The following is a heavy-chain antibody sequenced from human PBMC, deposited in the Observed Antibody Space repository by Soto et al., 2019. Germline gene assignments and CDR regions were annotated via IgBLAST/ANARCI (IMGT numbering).Heavy chain of an antibody. CDR2: MSYSGTT. J-gene: IGHJ4*02. CDR1: GGSVTDFY. V-gene: IGHV4-59*08. Sequence: SETLSLTCTVSGGSVTDFYWSWIRQPPGKGLEWIGYMSYSGTTNYNPSLKSRVTNSIDRTKNQFSLRISSESAAYTAVYYCARYYDFWSGLDYWGQGNLVTVS. CDR3: ARYYDFWSGLDY. D-gene: IGHD3-3*01.